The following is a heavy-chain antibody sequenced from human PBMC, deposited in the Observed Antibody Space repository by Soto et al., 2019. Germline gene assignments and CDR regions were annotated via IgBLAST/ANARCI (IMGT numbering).Heavy chain of an antibody. D-gene: IGHD3-3*01. Sequence: PGGSLRLSCAASGSTFISYAMSWVRQAPGKGLEWVSVISGSGEATYYAESVKGRFTISRDNSNNTLYLQMNSLRVEDTAAYYCVRGEYYDFPNWFDPWGQGTLVTVSS. V-gene: IGHV3-23*01. CDR3: VRGEYYDFPNWFDP. J-gene: IGHJ5*02. CDR2: ISGSGEAT. CDR1: GSTFISYA.